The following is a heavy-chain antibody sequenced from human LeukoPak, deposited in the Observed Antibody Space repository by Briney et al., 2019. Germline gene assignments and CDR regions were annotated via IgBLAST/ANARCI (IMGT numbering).Heavy chain of an antibody. J-gene: IGHJ4*02. CDR1: GFTFSSYS. Sequence: GGSLRLSCAASGFTFSSYSMNWVRQAPGKGLEWVSSISSSRTYIYYADSVKGRFTISRDNAKNSLYLQMNSLRAEDTALYYCARSVAASRDYWGQGTLVTVSS. D-gene: IGHD2-15*01. CDR3: ARSVAASRDY. V-gene: IGHV3-21*04. CDR2: ISSSRTYI.